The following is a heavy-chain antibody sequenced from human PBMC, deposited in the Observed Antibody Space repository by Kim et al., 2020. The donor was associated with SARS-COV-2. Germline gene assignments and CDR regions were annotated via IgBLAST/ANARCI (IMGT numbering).Heavy chain of an antibody. Sequence: GSLRLSCAASGFTFSSYEMNWVRQAPGKGLEWVSYISSSGSTIYYADSVKGRFTISRDNAKNSLYLQMNSLRAEDTAVYYCARVGAMTLDYWGQGTLVTVSS. CDR3: ARVGAMTLDY. J-gene: IGHJ4*02. CDR1: GFTFSSYE. CDR2: ISSSGSTI. V-gene: IGHV3-48*03. D-gene: IGHD1-26*01.